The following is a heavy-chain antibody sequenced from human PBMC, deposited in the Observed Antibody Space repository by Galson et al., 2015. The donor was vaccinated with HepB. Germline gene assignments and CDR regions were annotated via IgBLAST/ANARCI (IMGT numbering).Heavy chain of an antibody. D-gene: IGHD3-22*01. CDR2: ISSSSSYI. J-gene: IGHJ5*02. V-gene: IGHV3-21*01. CDR3: ASAGGSAPYYDGT. Sequence: SLRLSCAASGFTFSSYSMNWVRQAPGKGLEWVSSISSSSSYIYYADSVKGRFTISRDNAKNSLYLQMNSLRAEDTAVYYCASAGGSAPYYDGTWGQGTLVTVSS. CDR1: GFTFSSYS.